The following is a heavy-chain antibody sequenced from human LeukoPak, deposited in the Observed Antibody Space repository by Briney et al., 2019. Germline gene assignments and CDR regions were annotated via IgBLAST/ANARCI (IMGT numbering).Heavy chain of an antibody. J-gene: IGHJ4*02. CDR1: GGTFSSYA. CDR2: IIPIFGTA. V-gene: IGHV1-69*05. CDR3: ASPIAARHTSFDY. Sequence: GASVKVSCKASGGTFSSYAISWVRQAPGQGLEWMGGIIPIFGTANYAQKFRGRVTITTDESTSTAYMELSSLRSEDTAVYYCASPIAARHTSFDYWGQGTLVTVSS. D-gene: IGHD6-6*01.